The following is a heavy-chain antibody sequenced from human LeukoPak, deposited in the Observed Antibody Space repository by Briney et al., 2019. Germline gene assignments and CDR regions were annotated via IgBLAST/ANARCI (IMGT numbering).Heavy chain of an antibody. Sequence: SETLSLTCTVSGGSISSYYWSWIRQPPGKGLEWIGYIYYSGSTNYNPSLKSRVTISVDTSKNQFSLKLSSVTAADTAVYYCARGFGVHVYYFDYWGQGTLVTVSS. CDR3: ARGFGVHVYYFDY. V-gene: IGHV4-59*01. CDR2: IYYSGST. D-gene: IGHD3-10*01. J-gene: IGHJ4*02. CDR1: GGSISSYY.